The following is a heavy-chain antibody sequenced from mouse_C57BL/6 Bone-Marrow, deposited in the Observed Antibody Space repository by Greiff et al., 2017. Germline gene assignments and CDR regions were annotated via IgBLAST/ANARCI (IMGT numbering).Heavy chain of an antibody. V-gene: IGHV1-19*01. CDR3: ARGTTVVAGDY. D-gene: IGHD1-1*01. Sequence: EVQLQPSGPVLVKPGASVKMSCKASGYTFTDYYMNWVKQSHGKSLEWIGVINPYNGGTSYNQKFKGKATLTVDKSSSTAYMELNSLTSEDSAVYYCARGTTVVAGDYWGQGTTLTVSS. J-gene: IGHJ2*01. CDR1: GYTFTDYY. CDR2: INPYNGGT.